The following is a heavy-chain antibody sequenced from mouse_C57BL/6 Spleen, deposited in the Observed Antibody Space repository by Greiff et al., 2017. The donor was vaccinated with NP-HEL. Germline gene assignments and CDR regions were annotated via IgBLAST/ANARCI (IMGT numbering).Heavy chain of an antibody. D-gene: IGHD1-1*01. CDR1: GYTFTSYW. J-gene: IGHJ3*01. CDR3: ASYYGSSLAWFAY. V-gene: IGHV1-55*01. CDR2: IYPGSGST. Sequence: VQLQQPGAELVKPGASVKMSCKASGYTFTSYWITWVKQRPGQGLEWIGDIYPGSGSTNYNEKFKSKATLTVDTSSSTAYMQLSSLTSEDSAVYYCASYYGSSLAWFAYWGQGTLVTVSA.